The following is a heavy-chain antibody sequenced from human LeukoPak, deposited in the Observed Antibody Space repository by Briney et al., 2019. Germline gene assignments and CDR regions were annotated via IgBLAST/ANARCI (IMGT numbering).Heavy chain of an antibody. J-gene: IGHJ4*02. V-gene: IGHV1-2*02. D-gene: IGHD3-22*01. Sequence: ASVKVSCKTSGYIFNGYYMHWVRQAPGQGLEWMGWINPNSGGTNYAQKFQGRVTMTRDTSISTAYMEVSRLRSDDMAVYYCARPQNYDSSGFQPGAYYFDYWGQGTLVTVSS. CDR2: INPNSGGT. CDR3: ARPQNYDSSGFQPGAYYFDY. CDR1: GYIFNGYY.